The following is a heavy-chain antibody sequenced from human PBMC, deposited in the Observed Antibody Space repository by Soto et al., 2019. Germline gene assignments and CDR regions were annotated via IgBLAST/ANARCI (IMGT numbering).Heavy chain of an antibody. Sequence: GGSLRLSCTASGFTFGEYAMSWFRQAPGKGLGWVGFIRSKAYGGTTEYAASVKGRFTISRDDSKSIAYLQMNSLKTEDTAVYYCTRDSIAVASYYFDYWGQGTLVTVSS. D-gene: IGHD6-19*01. CDR2: IRSKAYGGTT. CDR1: GFTFGEYA. V-gene: IGHV3-49*03. CDR3: TRDSIAVASYYFDY. J-gene: IGHJ4*02.